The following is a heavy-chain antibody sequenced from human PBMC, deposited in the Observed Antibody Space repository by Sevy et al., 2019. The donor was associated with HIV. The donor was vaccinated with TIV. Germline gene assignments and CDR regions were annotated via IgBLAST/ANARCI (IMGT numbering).Heavy chain of an antibody. CDR3: ALLRVVNYYDSSGYFGVTAPTDY. Sequence: ASVKVSCKASGYTFTGYYMHWVRQAPGQGLEWMGRINPNSGGTNYAQKFQGRVTMTRDTSISTAYMELSRLRSDETVVYYCALLRVVNYYDSSGYFGVTAPTDYWGQGTLVTVSS. CDR1: GYTFTGYY. V-gene: IGHV1-2*05. D-gene: IGHD3-22*01. CDR2: INPNSGGT. J-gene: IGHJ4*02.